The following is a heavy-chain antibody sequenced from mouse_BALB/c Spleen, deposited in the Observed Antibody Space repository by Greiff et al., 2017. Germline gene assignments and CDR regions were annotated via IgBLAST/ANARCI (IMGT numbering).Heavy chain of an antibody. J-gene: IGHJ3*01. V-gene: IGHV5-6-4*01. D-gene: IGHD2-4*01. CDR2: ISSGGSYT. CDR1: GFTFSSYT. Sequence: EVKLVESGGGLVQPGGSRKLSCAASGFTFSSYTMSWVRQTPEKRLEWVATISSGGSYTYYPDSVKGRFTISRDNAKNTLYLQMSSLKSEDTAMYYCTRGQSTMITTVYYWGQGTLVTVSA. CDR3: TRGQSTMITTVYY.